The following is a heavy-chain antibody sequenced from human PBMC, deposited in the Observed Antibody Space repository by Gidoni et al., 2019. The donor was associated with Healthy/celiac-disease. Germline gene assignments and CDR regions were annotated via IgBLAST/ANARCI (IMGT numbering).Heavy chain of an antibody. CDR2: IKSKTEGGKT. V-gene: IGHV3-15*01. J-gene: IGHJ4*02. CDR3: TAAAAGID. D-gene: IGHD6-13*01. Sequence: EVQLVESGGGLVKPGGSLSLSCAASGFTFSNAWMSWVRQAPGKGLEWVCRIKSKTEGGKTDYAAPVKGRFTISRDDSKNTLYLQMNSLKTEDTAVYYCTAAAAGIDWGQGTLVTVSS. CDR1: GFTFSNAW.